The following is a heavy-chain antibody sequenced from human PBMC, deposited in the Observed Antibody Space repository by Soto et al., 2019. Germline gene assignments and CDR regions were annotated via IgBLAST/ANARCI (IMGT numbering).Heavy chain of an antibody. CDR3: ARGVVAAARYYYYYMDV. D-gene: IGHD2-15*01. Sequence: GGSLRLSCAASGFTVSSNYMSWVRQAPGKGLEWVSVIYSGGSTYYADSVKGRFTISRHNSKNTLYLQMNSLRAEDTAVYYCARGVVAAARYYYYYMDVWGKGTTVTVSS. J-gene: IGHJ6*03. CDR2: IYSGGST. CDR1: GFTVSSNY. V-gene: IGHV3-53*04.